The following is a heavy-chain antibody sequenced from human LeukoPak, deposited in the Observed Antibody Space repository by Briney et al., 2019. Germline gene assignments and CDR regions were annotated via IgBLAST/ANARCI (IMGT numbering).Heavy chain of an antibody. J-gene: IGHJ6*03. D-gene: IGHD6-19*01. V-gene: IGHV1-8*01. CDR2: MNPNSGNT. Sequence: ASVKVSCKASGYTFTSYDINWVRQATGQGLEWMGWMNPNSGNTGYAQEFQGRVTMTRNTSISTAYMELSSLRSEDTAVYYCASGAVAGTFYYYYYMDVWGKGTTVTISS. CDR1: GYTFTSYD. CDR3: ASGAVAGTFYYYYYMDV.